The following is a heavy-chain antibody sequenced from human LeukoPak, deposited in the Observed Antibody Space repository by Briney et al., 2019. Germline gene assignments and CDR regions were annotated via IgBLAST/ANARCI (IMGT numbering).Heavy chain of an antibody. CDR1: GGSFSGYY. D-gene: IGHD5-24*01. CDR3: ARGLDGRWLQLSPLRY. J-gene: IGHJ4*02. Sequence: SETLSLTCAVYGGSFSGYYWSWIRQPPGKGLEWLGEINHSGSTNYNPSLKSRVTISVDTSKNQFSLKLSSVTAADTAVYYCARGLDGRWLQLSPLRYWGRGTLVTVSS. CDR2: INHSGST. V-gene: IGHV4-34*01.